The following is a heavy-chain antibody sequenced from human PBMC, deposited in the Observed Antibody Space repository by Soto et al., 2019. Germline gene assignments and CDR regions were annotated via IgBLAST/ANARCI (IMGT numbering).Heavy chain of an antibody. Sequence: QVQLVQSGAEVKKPGSSVKVSCKASGGTFGSYAISWVRQAPGQGLEWMGGIIPMYGSTDYAQKFQGRVTITADKSTSTAYMEVSSLRSEDTAVYYCARGLSYYDSSTFDYWGQGTLVTVSS. CDR2: IIPMYGST. J-gene: IGHJ4*02. D-gene: IGHD3-22*01. CDR3: ARGLSYYDSSTFDY. V-gene: IGHV1-69*06. CDR1: GGTFGSYA.